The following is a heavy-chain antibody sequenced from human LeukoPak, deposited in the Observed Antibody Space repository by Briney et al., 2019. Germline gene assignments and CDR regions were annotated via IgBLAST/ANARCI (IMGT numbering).Heavy chain of an antibody. J-gene: IGHJ5*02. CDR1: GGTFSSYA. D-gene: IGHD5-12*01. V-gene: IGHV1-69*13. Sequence: ASVKVSCKASGGTFSSYAISWVRQAPGQGFEWMGGIIPIFGTANYAQKFQGRVTITADESTSTAYMELSSLRSEDTAVYYCATDRTLRRISWFDPWGQGTLVTVSS. CDR3: ATDRTLRRISWFDP. CDR2: IIPIFGTA.